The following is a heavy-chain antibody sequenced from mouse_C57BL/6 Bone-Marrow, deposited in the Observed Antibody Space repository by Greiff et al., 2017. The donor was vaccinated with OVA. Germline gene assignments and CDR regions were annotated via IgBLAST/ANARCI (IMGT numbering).Heavy chain of an antibody. J-gene: IGHJ3*01. V-gene: IGHV1-50*01. CDR2: IDPSDSYT. CDR3: ARTTEGSLAY. Sequence: QVQLQQPGAELVKPGASVKLSCKASGYTFTSYWMQWVKQRPGQGLEWIGEIDPSDSYTNYNQKFKGKATLTVDTSSSTAYMQLSSLTSEDSAVYYCARTTEGSLAYWGQGTLVTVSA. CDR1: GYTFTSYW.